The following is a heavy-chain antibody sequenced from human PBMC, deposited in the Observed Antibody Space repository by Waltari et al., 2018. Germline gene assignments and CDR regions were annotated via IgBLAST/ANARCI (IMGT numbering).Heavy chain of an antibody. CDR3: ARNEGSGSYSLVSAFDI. Sequence: EVQLVESGGGLVQPGGSLRLSCAASGFTFSSYWMSWVRQAPGKGLEWVANIKQDGSEKYYVDSVKGRFTISRDNAKNSLYLQMNSLRAEDTAVYYCARNEGSGSYSLVSAFDIRGQGTMVTVSS. V-gene: IGHV3-7*01. CDR2: IKQDGSEK. CDR1: GFTFSSYW. D-gene: IGHD1-26*01. J-gene: IGHJ3*02.